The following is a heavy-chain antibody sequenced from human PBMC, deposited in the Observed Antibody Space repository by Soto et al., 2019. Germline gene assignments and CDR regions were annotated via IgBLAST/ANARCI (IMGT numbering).Heavy chain of an antibody. V-gene: IGHV4-4*02. Sequence: QVQLQESGPGLVKPSGTLSLTCAVSGDSISTTNWWSWVRQTPGKGLEWIGEIFHRGNTNYNPSLTSRVTIAVDQSKNQFSLKLNYVTDADTAIYYCARDREGQTPFDYWGQGILVTVSS. CDR3: ARDREGQTPFDY. CDR2: IFHRGNT. D-gene: IGHD1-26*01. J-gene: IGHJ4*02. CDR1: GDSISTTNW.